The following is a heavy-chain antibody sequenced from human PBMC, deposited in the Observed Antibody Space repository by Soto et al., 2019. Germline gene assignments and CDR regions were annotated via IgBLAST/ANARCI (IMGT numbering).Heavy chain of an antibody. V-gene: IGHV1-46*03. J-gene: IGHJ6*03. CDR3: ARAGNAYYHDYMDV. CDR2: INPTDGSA. Sequence: QVQLVQSGAEEKKPGASVKVSCKASGYTFTSCYMHWVRQAPGQGLEWVGIINPTDGSATYAQRCRGRVTMTRATSTSTGYVELSSLRSDDTAVYFCARAGNAYYHDYMDVWGKGTTVTVSS. CDR1: GYTFTSCY. D-gene: IGHD1-1*01.